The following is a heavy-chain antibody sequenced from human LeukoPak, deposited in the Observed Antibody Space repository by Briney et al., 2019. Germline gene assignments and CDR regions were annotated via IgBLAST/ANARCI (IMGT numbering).Heavy chain of an antibody. CDR1: GFTFSNAW. J-gene: IGHJ4*02. D-gene: IGHD6-19*01. CDR2: IKSKTDGGTT. Sequence: GGSLRLSCAASGFTFSNAWMRWVRQAPGKGLEWVGRIKSKTDGGTTDYAAPVKGRFTISRDDSKNTLYLQMNSLKTEDTAVYYCTTDPGYSSGWYVYWGQGTLVTVSS. V-gene: IGHV3-15*01. CDR3: TTDPGYSSGWYVY.